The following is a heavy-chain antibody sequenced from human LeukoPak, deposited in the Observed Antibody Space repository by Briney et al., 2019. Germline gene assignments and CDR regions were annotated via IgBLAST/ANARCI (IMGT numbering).Heavy chain of an antibody. CDR2: ISSSGSTI. CDR1: GFTFSSYE. J-gene: IGHJ4*02. V-gene: IGHV3-48*03. CDR3: ARDVGGATTPSHLDY. Sequence: PGGSLRLSCVASGFTFSSYEMNWVRQAPGKGLEWVSYISSSGSTIYYADSVKGRFTISRDNAKNSLYLQMNSLRAEDTAVYYCARDVGGATTPSHLDYWGQGTLVTVSS. D-gene: IGHD1-26*01.